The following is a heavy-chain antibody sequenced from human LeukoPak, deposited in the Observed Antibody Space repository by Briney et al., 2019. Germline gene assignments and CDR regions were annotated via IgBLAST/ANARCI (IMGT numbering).Heavy chain of an antibody. CDR3: AELGITMIGGV. CDR2: IRHDGSNK. Sequence: GGSLRLSCAASGFTFSSSGMHWVRQAPGKGLEGVAFIRHDGSNKYYADSVKGRFTISRDNAKNSLYLQMNSLRAEDTAVYYCAELGITMIGGVWGKGTTVTISS. D-gene: IGHD3-10*02. V-gene: IGHV3-30*02. CDR1: GFTFSSSG. J-gene: IGHJ6*04.